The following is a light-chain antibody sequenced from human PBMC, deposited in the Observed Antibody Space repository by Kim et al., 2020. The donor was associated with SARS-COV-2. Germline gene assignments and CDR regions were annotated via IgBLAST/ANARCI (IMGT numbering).Light chain of an antibody. CDR3: QVWDSSTNHYV. CDR1: AIQVKF. Sequence: PGSRARISCEGEAIQVKFVHWYQQKQPQAPVLVMFYDSDRPPGIPERFSGSNSGSTATLTISRADAGDEADYYCQVWDSSTNHYVFGSGTKVTVL. J-gene: IGLJ1*01. V-gene: IGLV3-21*04. CDR2: YDS.